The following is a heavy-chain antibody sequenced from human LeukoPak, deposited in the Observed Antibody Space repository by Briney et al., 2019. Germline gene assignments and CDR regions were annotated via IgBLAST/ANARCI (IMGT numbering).Heavy chain of an antibody. D-gene: IGHD3-10*01. CDR1: GYTFTSYG. CDR3: ARGITMVRGVMKFDY. J-gene: IGHJ4*02. CDR2: ISADNGNT. V-gene: IGHV1-18*01. Sequence: ASVRVSCMASGYTFTSYGISWVRQAPGQGLEWMGWISADNGNTNYAQKLQGRVTMTTDTSTSTAYMEMRSLRSDDTAVYYCARGITMVRGVMKFDYWGQGTLVTVSS.